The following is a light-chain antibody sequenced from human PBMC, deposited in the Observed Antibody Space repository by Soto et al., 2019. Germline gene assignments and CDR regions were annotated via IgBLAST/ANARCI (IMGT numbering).Light chain of an antibody. V-gene: IGKV3-11*01. CDR1: RSVSSY. CDR3: QQRSNWPSIT. Sequence: EIVLTQSPGTLSLSPGERATLSCRASRSVSSYLAWYQQKPGQAPRLLIYDASNRATGIPARFGGSGSGTDFALTISSLEPEDFAVYYCQQRSNWPSITFGQGTRLEIK. CDR2: DAS. J-gene: IGKJ5*01.